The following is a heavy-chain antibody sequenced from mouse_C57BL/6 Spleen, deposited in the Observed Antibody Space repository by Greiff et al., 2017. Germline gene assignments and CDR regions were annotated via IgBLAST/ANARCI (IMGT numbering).Heavy chain of an antibody. J-gene: IGHJ1*03. V-gene: IGHV5-9-1*02. CDR1: GFTFSSYA. Sequence: EVQGVESGEGLVKPGGSLKLSCAASGFTFSSYAMSWVRQTPEKRLEWVAYISSGGDYIYYADTVKGRFTISRDNARNTLYLQMSSLKSEDTAMYYCTRVGEVYSGSIYWYFDVWGTGTTVTVSS. D-gene: IGHD1-1*01. CDR3: TRVGEVYSGSIYWYFDV. CDR2: ISSGGDYI.